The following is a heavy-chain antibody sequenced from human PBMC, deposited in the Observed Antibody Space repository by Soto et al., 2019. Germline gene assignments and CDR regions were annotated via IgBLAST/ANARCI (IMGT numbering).Heavy chain of an antibody. J-gene: IGHJ5*02. Sequence: PGGSLRLSCTTSRFSLNTYGMTWVRRAPGKGLEWVSTLSASGSGSYYAESVKGRFTVSRDNSKNTMYLQMNSLRAEDTAVYYCARHPERIAQIGWFDPWGQGTLVTVSS. V-gene: IGHV3-23*01. CDR2: LSASGSGS. D-gene: IGHD6-13*01. CDR3: ARHPERIAQIGWFDP. CDR1: RFSLNTYG.